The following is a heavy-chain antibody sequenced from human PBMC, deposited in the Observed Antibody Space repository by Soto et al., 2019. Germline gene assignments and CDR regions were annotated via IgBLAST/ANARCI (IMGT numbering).Heavy chain of an antibody. CDR3: ARLGPYASGTYSFRHNRFDP. CDR1: GFIFSNFG. D-gene: IGHD3-10*01. CDR2: INAPATST. J-gene: IGHJ5*02. V-gene: IGHV3-48*03. Sequence: PGGSLRLSCAASGFIFSNFGLTWVRQAPGKGLEWVSHINAPATSTLYANSVRGRFAISRDNARNSVYLQMSSLTGEDTAVYYCARLGPYASGTYSFRHNRFDPWGQGTQVTVSS.